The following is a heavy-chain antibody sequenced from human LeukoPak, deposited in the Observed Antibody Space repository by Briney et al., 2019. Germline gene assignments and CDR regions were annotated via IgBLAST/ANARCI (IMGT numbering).Heavy chain of an antibody. CDR3: ARDGDGYPN. CDR1: GFTVSSNY. D-gene: IGHD5-18*01. CDR2: IKTDGSET. Sequence: GGSLRLSCAASGFTVSSNYMSWVRQALGKGPEWVANIKTDGSETYYVDSVKGRFTISRDNAKNYLYLQMNSLRAEDTAVYYCARDGDGYPNWGQGTSVTVSS. J-gene: IGHJ3*01. V-gene: IGHV3-7*01.